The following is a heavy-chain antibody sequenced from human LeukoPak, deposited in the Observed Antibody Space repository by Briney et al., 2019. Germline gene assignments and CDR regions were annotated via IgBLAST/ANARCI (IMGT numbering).Heavy chain of an antibody. CDR3: ARGVSRGYSGYEPDY. CDR1: GGSISSGDYY. J-gene: IGHJ4*02. CDR2: IYYSGST. V-gene: IGHV4-30-4*01. Sequence: SQTLSLTCTVSGGSISSGDYYWSWIRQPPGKGLEWIGYIYYSGSTYYNPSLKSRVTISVDTSKNQFSLKLSSVTAADTAVYYCARGVSRGYSGYEPDYWGQGTLVTVSS. D-gene: IGHD5-12*01.